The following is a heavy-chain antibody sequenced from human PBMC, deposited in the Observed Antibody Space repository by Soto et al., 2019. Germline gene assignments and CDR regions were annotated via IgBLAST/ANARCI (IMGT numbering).Heavy chain of an antibody. J-gene: IGHJ6*03. CDR1: GDNFNDYY. V-gene: IGHV1-2*02. Sequence: VQLVQSGAEVKKPGASVKVSCKTSGDNFNDYYIHWVRQAPGQGLEWMGWINPNGGGTKYAQKFQGRVTVTRDTSIRTVYMELSSLRSDDTAVYYCARESGGATATLDYYYFYMDVWGKGTTVTVSS. D-gene: IGHD5-12*01. CDR2: INPNGGGT. CDR3: ARESGGATATLDYYYFYMDV.